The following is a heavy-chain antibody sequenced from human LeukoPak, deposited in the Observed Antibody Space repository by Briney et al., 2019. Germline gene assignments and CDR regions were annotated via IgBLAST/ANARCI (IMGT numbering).Heavy chain of an antibody. CDR2: ISGSGGST. CDR3: AKRGDRSGWSYYFDY. V-gene: IGHV3-23*01. D-gene: IGHD6-19*01. Sequence: PGGSLRLSCAASGFTFSSYAMSWVRQAPGKGLEWVSAISGSGGSTYYADSVKGRFTISRDNSKNTLYLQMNSLRAEDTAVYFRAKRGDRSGWSYYFDYWGQGTLVTVSS. CDR1: GFTFSSYA. J-gene: IGHJ4*02.